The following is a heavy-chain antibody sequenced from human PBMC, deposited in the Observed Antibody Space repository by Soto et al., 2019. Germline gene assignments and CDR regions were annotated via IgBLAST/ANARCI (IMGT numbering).Heavy chain of an antibody. J-gene: IGHJ4*02. V-gene: IGHV4-59*11. D-gene: IGHD3-22*01. CDR3: AKVPIQGVITRPNDY. Sequence: TLSLTSTVAGGLSVSHDGSWIRQKPGKGLEWIGYIYYRGTTRYNPSLKSRVTLSVDTSENQFSLKLRSVTAADTAVYYCAKVPIQGVITRPNDYWGQGTLVTVSS. CDR1: GGLSVSHD. CDR2: IYYRGTT.